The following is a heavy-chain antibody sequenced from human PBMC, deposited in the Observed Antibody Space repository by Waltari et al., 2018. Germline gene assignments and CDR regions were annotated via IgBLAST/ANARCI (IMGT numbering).Heavy chain of an antibody. Sequence: QVQLVQSGAEVKKPGASVKISCKTSEYTFTSSYVHWVRQDPGQGLEWMGIINPSGGSTIYAQKFQGRVTMTRDTSTSTVYMELSSLRSEDTAVYYCASDTGALWMDVWGQGTTVTVSS. V-gene: IGHV1-46*01. J-gene: IGHJ6*02. D-gene: IGHD2-21*01. CDR1: EYTFTSSY. CDR3: ASDTGALWMDV. CDR2: INPSGGST.